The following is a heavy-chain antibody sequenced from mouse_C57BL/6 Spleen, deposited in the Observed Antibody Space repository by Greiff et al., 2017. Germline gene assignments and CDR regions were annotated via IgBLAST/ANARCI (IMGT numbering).Heavy chain of an antibody. CDR3: ARKSDGSSLLFAG. CDR2: INPNDGGT. V-gene: IGHV1-22*01. D-gene: IGHD1-1*01. Sequence: EVKLQESGPELVKPGASVKMSCKASGYTFTDYNMPWVKQSPGKSLEWIGYINPNDGGTSYNKKFKGKATLTVNKSSSTAYMELRRLTSEDSAVYDCARKSDGSSLLFAGWGQVTLVTVAA. J-gene: IGHJ3*01. CDR1: GYTFTDYN.